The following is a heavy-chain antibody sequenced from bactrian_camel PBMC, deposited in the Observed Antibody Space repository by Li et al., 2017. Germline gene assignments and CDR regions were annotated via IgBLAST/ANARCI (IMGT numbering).Heavy chain of an antibody. V-gene: IGHV3-3*01. CDR1: GDSVRSYC. CDR2: IAPATGTT. Sequence: HVQLVESGGGSVQAGGSLRLSCTASGDSVRSYCLGWFRQAPGKEREGVAAIAPATGTTFYSDSVKGRFTISKDNAKKTVHLQMNSLKPEDSAMYYCAAGAWNEYASPRCHAAFWGQGTQVTVS. CDR3: AAGAWNEYASPRCHAAF. D-gene: IGHD1*01. J-gene: IGHJ4*01.